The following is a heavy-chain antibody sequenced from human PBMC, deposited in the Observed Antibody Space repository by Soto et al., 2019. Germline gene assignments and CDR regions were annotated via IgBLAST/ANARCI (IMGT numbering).Heavy chain of an antibody. CDR1: GGAFSSYT. Sequence: SVEASCKASGGAFSSYTICWVRQAPGQGLEWMGRIIPILGIANYAQKFQGRVTITADKSTSTAYMELSSLRSEDTAVYYCARDRLGATCMDVWVKGTTVTVSS. CDR3: ARDRLGATCMDV. J-gene: IGHJ6*03. V-gene: IGHV1-69*04. D-gene: IGHD3-16*01. CDR2: IIPILGIA.